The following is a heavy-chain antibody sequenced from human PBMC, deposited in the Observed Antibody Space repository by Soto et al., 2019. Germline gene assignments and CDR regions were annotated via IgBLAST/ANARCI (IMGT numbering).Heavy chain of an antibody. J-gene: IGHJ6*02. D-gene: IGHD2-15*01. CDR2: IYYSGST. V-gene: IGHV4-59*01. CDR3: ARERGGDCSGGSCYDGMDV. CDR1: GGSISSYY. Sequence: LSLTCTVSGGSISSYYWSWIRQPPGKGLEWIGYIYYSGSTNYNPSLKSRVTISVDTSKNQFSLKLSSVTAADTAVYYCARERGGDCSGGSCYDGMDVWGQGTTVTVSS.